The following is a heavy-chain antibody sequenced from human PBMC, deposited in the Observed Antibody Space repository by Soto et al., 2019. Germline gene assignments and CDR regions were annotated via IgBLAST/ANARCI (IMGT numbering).Heavy chain of an antibody. Sequence: EVQLLESGGGLVQPGGSLRLSCAASGFTFSSYAMSWVLQAPGKGLEWVSAISGSGGSTYYADSVKGRFPITKDNSKNTLYLQMNSLRAEDKAVYYCENAATNYGYYYMDVWGKGTTVTVSS. J-gene: IGHJ6*03. CDR2: ISGSGGST. D-gene: IGHD3-10*01. V-gene: IGHV3-23*01. CDR3: ENAATNYGYYYMDV. CDR1: GFTFSSYA.